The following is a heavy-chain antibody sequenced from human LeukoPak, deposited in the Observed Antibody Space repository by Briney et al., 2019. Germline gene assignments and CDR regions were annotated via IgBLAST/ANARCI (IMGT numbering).Heavy chain of an antibody. Sequence: ASVKVSCKASGGTFSSYAISWVRQAPGQGLEWMGWINPNSGGTNYAQKFQGRVTMTRDTSISTAYMELSRLRSDDTAVYYCAREGFGEMATIDDAFDIWGQGTMVTVSS. D-gene: IGHD5-24*01. J-gene: IGHJ3*02. CDR3: AREGFGEMATIDDAFDI. CDR2: INPNSGGT. V-gene: IGHV1-2*02. CDR1: GGTFSSYA.